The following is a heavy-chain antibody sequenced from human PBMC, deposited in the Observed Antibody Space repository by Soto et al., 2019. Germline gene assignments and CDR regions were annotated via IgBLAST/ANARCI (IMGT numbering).Heavy chain of an antibody. J-gene: IGHJ6*02. CDR3: ARDSFRAIFGMMMVGYYGMDV. CDR1: GYTVTSYY. V-gene: IGHV1-46*01. Sequence: ASVKVSGKASGYTVTSYYMHWVRQAPGQGLEWMGIINPSGGSTSYAQKFQGRVTMTRDTSTSTVYMELSSLRSEDTAVYYCARDSFRAIFGMMMVGYYGMDVWGQGTTVTVSS. D-gene: IGHD3-3*01. CDR2: INPSGGST.